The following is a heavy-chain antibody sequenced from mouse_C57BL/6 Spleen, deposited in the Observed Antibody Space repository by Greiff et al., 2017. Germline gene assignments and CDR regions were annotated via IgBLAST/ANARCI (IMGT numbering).Heavy chain of an antibody. J-gene: IGHJ1*03. Sequence: ESGPGLVKPSQSLSLTCSVTGYSITSGYYWNWIRQFPGNKLEWMGYISYDGSNNYNPSLKNRISITRDTSKNQFFLKLNSVTTEDTATYDCARFYGNYGYWYFDVWGTGTTVTVSS. CDR2: ISYDGSN. V-gene: IGHV3-6*01. CDR3: ARFYGNYGYWYFDV. CDR1: GYSITSGYY. D-gene: IGHD2-1*01.